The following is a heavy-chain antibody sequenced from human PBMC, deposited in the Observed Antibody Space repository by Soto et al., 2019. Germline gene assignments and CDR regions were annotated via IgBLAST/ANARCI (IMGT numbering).Heavy chain of an antibody. CDR3: TTLRLDP. Sequence: ASVKVSCKASGYTFTALYMNWVRQAPGQGLEWMGWVNPNTGLTKLAQKFQGRVTMTRDTSISTAYMELTRLTSDDTTVYYCTTLRLDPWGQGTMVTVYS. CDR2: VNPNTGLT. V-gene: IGHV1-2*02. D-gene: IGHD2-21*02. CDR1: GYTFTALY. J-gene: IGHJ5*02.